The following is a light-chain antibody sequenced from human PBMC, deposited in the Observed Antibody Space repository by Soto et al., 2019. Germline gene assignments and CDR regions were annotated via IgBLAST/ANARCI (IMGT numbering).Light chain of an antibody. J-gene: IGKJ1*01. V-gene: IGKV3-20*01. Sequence: IGLTQSAGTLSVSPGERATLSCRPSQSVSNNYLAWYQQKPGQAPRLIIYDASNRATGIPARFSGSGSGTEFTLTISRLQPEDFGVYYCQQYGSSPQTFGQGTKVDI. CDR1: QSVSNNY. CDR2: DAS. CDR3: QQYGSSPQT.